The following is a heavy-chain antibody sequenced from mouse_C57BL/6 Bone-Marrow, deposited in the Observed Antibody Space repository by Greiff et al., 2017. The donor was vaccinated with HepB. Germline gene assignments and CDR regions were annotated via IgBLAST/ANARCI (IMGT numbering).Heavy chain of an antibody. V-gene: IGHV5-9-1*02. CDR2: ISSGGDYI. CDR1: GFTFSSYA. D-gene: IGHD1-1*01. CDR3: TRDPNDYGSSLAWFAY. Sequence: EVKLMESGEGLVKPGGSLKLSCAASGFTFSSYAMSWVRQTPEKRLEWVAYISSGGDYIYYADTVKGRFTISRDNARNTLYLQMRSLKSEDTAMYYCTRDPNDYGSSLAWFAYWGQGTLVTVSA. J-gene: IGHJ3*01.